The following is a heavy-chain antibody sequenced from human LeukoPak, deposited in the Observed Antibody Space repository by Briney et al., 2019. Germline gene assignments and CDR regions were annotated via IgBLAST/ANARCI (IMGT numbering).Heavy chain of an antibody. J-gene: IGHJ6*03. CDR2: IYHSGST. D-gene: IGHD2-2*01. CDR1: GYSISSGYY. Sequence: PSETLSLTCTVSGYSISSGYYWGWIRQPPGKGLEWIGSIYHSGSTYYNPSLKSRVTISVDTSKNQFSLKLSSVTAADTAVYYCAREVRQVVPAAPFGYYYYYMDVWGKGTTVTVSS. V-gene: IGHV4-38-2*02. CDR3: AREVRQVVPAAPFGYYYYYMDV.